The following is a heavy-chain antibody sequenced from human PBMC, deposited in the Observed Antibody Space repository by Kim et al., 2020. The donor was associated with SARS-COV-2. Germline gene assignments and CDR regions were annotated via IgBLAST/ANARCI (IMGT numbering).Heavy chain of an antibody. D-gene: IGHD6-13*01. V-gene: IGHV3-23*01. J-gene: IGHJ4*02. CDR1: GITFSSYA. CDR3: AKVHSSSWTDY. CDR2: ISASGGGT. Sequence: GGSLRLSCAASGITFSSYAMTWVRQAPGEGLEWVSGISASGGGTYYADSVKGRFTISRDNSKNTLYLQMNSLRAEDTAVYYCAKVHSSSWTDYWGQGTLVTVSS.